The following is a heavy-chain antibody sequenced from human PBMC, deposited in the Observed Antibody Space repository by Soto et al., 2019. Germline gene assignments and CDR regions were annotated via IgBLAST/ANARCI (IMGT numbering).Heavy chain of an antibody. J-gene: IGHJ4*02. Sequence: EVQLLESGGGLVQPGGSLRLSCAASGFTFSSYAMSWVRQAPGKGLEWVSAISGSGGSTYYADSVKGRFTISRDNSKNTLYLQMNSLRAEDTAVYYCAKTRQRITIFGVAQLSEYYFDYWGQGTLVTVSS. V-gene: IGHV3-23*01. CDR2: ISGSGGST. CDR3: AKTRQRITIFGVAQLSEYYFDY. D-gene: IGHD3-3*01. CDR1: GFTFSSYA.